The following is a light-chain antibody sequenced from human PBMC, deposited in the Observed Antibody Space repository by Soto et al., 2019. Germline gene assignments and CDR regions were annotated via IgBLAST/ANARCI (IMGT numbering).Light chain of an antibody. V-gene: IGLV2-14*01. J-gene: IGLJ1*01. CDR1: SSDVGGYNY. CDR3: SSYTSSSTQV. CDR2: DVS. Sequence: QSVLTQPASVSGSPGQSITISCTGTSSDVGGYNYVSWYQQYPVKAPKLMIYDVSNRPSGVSNRFSGSKSGNTASLTISGLQAEDEADYYCSSYTSSSTQVFGTGTKLTVL.